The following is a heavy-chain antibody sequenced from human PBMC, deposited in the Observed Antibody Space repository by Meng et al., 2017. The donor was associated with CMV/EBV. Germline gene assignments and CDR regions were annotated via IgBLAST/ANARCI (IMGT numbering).Heavy chain of an antibody. D-gene: IGHD5-24*01. J-gene: IGHJ6*02. CDR2: ISAYNGNT. V-gene: IGHV1-18*01. CDR3: ARARLGVETGAHPSYYYYGMDV. CDR1: GYTFTSYG. Sequence: ASVKISCKASGYTFTSYGISWMRQAPGQGLEWMGWISAYNGNTNYAQKLQGRVTMTTDTSTSTAYMELRSLRSDDTAVYYCARARLGVETGAHPSYYYYGMDVWGQGTTVTVSS.